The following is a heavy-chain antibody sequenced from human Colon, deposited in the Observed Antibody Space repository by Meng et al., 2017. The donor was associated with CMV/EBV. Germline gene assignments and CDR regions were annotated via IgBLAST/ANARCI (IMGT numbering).Heavy chain of an antibody. V-gene: IGHV4-59*01. D-gene: IGHD6-13*01. J-gene: IGHJ4*02. CDR2: VFSGGSP. CDR3: ARDFSSYFDH. CDR1: GGSINSYY. Sequence: SETLSLTGTVSGGSINSYYWTWIRQSPGKGLEFVGHVFSGGSPNYNPSLNSRVTITHDMSKNQFSLGLRSVTAADTAIYYCARDFSSYFDHWGQGILVTVSS.